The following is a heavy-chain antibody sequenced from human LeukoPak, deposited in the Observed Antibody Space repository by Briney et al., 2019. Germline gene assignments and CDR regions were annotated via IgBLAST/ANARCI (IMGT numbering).Heavy chain of an antibody. J-gene: IGHJ3*02. D-gene: IGHD4-23*01. CDR1: GFTFDDYA. Sequence: GGSLRLSCAASGFTFDDYAMHWVRHAPGKGLEWVSGISWNSGSIGYADSVKGRFPISRDNAKNSLYLQMNSLRAEDTALYYCARATVVTDAFDIWGQGTMVTVSS. CDR2: ISWNSGSI. CDR3: ARATVVTDAFDI. V-gene: IGHV3-9*01.